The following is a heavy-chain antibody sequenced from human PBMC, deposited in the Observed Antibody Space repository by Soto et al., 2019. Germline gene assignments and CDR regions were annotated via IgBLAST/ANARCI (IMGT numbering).Heavy chain of an antibody. CDR2: IYYSENT. CDR1: GVSISSGDYY. Sequence: SETLSLTCTVSGVSISSGDYYWSWIRQPPGKGLEWIGYIYYSENTYSNPSLKSRVAISGDTSKNQFSLKVRSVTASDTAVYYGARETYGDYVGYFDPWGEGIQVTVS. CDR3: ARETYGDYVGYFDP. D-gene: IGHD4-17*01. J-gene: IGHJ5*02. V-gene: IGHV4-30-4*01.